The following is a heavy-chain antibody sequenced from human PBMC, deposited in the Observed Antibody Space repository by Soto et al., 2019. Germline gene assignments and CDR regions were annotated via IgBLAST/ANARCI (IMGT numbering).Heavy chain of an antibody. CDR2: ISGTGSST. Sequence: EVQLLESGGGLVQPGGSLRLSCAASGFTFSNYAIAWVRQAPGKGLEWVSTISGTGSSTYYADSVRGRFIISRDNSKNTLFLQLNSLRAEDTAVYYCAHGERYDSWGQGTLVTVSS. CDR1: GFTFSNYA. J-gene: IGHJ4*02. CDR3: AHGERYDS. D-gene: IGHD1-1*01. V-gene: IGHV3-23*01.